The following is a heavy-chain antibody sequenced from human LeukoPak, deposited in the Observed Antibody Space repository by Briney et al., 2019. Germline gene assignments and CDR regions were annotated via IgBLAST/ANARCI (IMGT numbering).Heavy chain of an antibody. D-gene: IGHD3-22*01. J-gene: IGHJ4*02. Sequence: SETLSLTCAVYGGSFSGYYWSWIRQPPGKGLEWIGYIYYSGSTYYNPSLKSRVTISVDTSKNQFSLKLSSVTAADTAVYYCARGSHDNYYDSSGYYDGDYWGQGTLVTVSS. CDR2: IYYSGST. CDR1: GGSFSGYY. V-gene: IGHV4-30-4*08. CDR3: ARGSHDNYYDSSGYYDGDY.